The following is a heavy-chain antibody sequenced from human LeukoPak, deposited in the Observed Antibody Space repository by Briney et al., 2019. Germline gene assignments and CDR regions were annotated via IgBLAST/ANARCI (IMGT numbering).Heavy chain of an antibody. D-gene: IGHD3-22*01. Sequence: GGSLRLSCAASGFTFSSHAMSWVRQAPGKGLEWVSAISGSGGSTYYADSVKGRFTISRDNSKNTLYLQMNSLRAEDTAVYYCAKDYSSGNNYFDYWGQGTLVTVSS. CDR1: GFTFSSHA. V-gene: IGHV3-23*01. CDR2: ISGSGGST. CDR3: AKDYSSGNNYFDY. J-gene: IGHJ4*02.